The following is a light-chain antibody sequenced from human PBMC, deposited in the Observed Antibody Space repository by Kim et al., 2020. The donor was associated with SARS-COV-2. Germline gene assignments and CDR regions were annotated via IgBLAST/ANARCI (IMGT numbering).Light chain of an antibody. V-gene: IGKV4-1*01. CDR1: QSVVNSANNKNY. J-gene: IGKJ5*01. CDR3: QQYYPTPPVT. CDR2: WAS. Sequence: IVMTQSPDSLSVSLGEKATIKCRSSQSVVNSANNKNYLAWYQQKPGQPPKLLIYWASTRDSGVPDRFGGSGSGTDFTLTISSVQAEDVALYHCQQYYPTPPVTFGQGTRLEIK.